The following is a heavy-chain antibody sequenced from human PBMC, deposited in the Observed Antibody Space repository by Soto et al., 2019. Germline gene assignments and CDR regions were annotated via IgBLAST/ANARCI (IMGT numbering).Heavy chain of an antibody. J-gene: IGHJ4*02. CDR2: IYYSGDT. CDR1: GGSVTNSIYY. D-gene: IGHD3-10*01. V-gene: IGHV4-39*01. Sequence: QLQLQESGPGLVKPSETLSLTCSVSGGSVTNSIYYWAWIRQPPGKELEWIGSIYYSGDTYYNPSLRSRVTISVGTSKNQLALKVRSVTAEDTAMYCCARRDRYYGSGMRGPFDYWGQGTVVTVSS. CDR3: ARRDRYYGSGMRGPFDY.